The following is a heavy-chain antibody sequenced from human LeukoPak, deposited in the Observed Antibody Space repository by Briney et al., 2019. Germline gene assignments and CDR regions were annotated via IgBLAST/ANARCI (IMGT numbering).Heavy chain of an antibody. CDR3: ARRYSGSYFEY. J-gene: IGHJ4*02. Sequence: PSETLSLTCTVSGGSISSGGYYWSWIRQHPGKGLEWIGYIYYSGSTYYNPSLKSRVTISVDTSKNQFSLKLSSVTAADTAVYYCARRYSGSYFEYWGQGTLVTVSS. D-gene: IGHD1-26*01. V-gene: IGHV4-31*03. CDR1: GGSISSGGYY. CDR2: IYYSGST.